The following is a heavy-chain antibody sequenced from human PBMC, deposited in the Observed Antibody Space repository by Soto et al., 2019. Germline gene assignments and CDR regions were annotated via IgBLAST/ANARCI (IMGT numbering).Heavy chain of an antibody. CDR2: MNPNSGNT. J-gene: IGHJ6*03. V-gene: IGHV1-8*01. Sequence: ASVKVSCKASGYTFTSYDINWVRQATGQGLEWMGWMNPNSGNTGYAQKFQGRVTRTRNTSISTAYMELSSLISEATTVYYCARSGVLWFGELLHLDYYYYYMDVWGKGTTVTVSS. CDR3: ARSGVLWFGELLHLDYYYYYMDV. CDR1: GYTFTSYD. D-gene: IGHD3-10*01.